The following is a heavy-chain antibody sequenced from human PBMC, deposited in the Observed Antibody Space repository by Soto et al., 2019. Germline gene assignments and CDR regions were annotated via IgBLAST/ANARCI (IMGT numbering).Heavy chain of an antibody. CDR2: ISGSGGST. Sequence: GGSLSLSCAASGFTFSSYAMSWVRQAPGKGLEWVSAISGSGGSTDYADSVKGRFTISRDNSKNTLYLQMNSLRAEDTALYYCAKDLVSIFGVAPDYWGQGTLVTVSS. CDR1: GFTFSSYA. D-gene: IGHD3-3*01. CDR3: AKDLVSIFGVAPDY. J-gene: IGHJ4*02. V-gene: IGHV3-23*01.